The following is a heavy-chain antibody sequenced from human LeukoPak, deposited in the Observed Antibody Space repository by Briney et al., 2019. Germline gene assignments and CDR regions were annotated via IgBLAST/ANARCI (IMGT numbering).Heavy chain of an antibody. Sequence: GRSLRLSCAASGFTFSSYAMHWVRQAPGKGLEWVAVISYDGSNKYYADSVKGRFTISRDNSKNTLYLQMNSLRAEDTAVYYCAREGIVVVPAAIGSWFDPWGQGTLVTVSS. J-gene: IGHJ5*02. D-gene: IGHD2-2*01. CDR1: GFTFSSYA. CDR2: ISYDGSNK. CDR3: AREGIVVVPAAIGSWFDP. V-gene: IGHV3-30*01.